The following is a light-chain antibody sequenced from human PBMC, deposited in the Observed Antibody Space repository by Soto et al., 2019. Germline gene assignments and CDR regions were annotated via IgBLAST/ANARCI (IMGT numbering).Light chain of an antibody. J-gene: IGLJ1*01. CDR1: SSDVGGYNY. CDR2: EVS. CDR3: SSYTTSRTHNYV. V-gene: IGLV2-14*01. Sequence: QSALTQPASVSGSPGQSITISCTGTSSDVGGYNYVSWYQQHPGKAPKLIIYEVSNRPSGVSNRFSGSKSGNTASLTISGLQAEDEADYHCSSYTTSRTHNYVFGTGTKLTVL.